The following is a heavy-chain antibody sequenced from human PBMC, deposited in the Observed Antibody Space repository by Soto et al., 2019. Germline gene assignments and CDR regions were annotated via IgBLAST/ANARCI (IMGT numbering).Heavy chain of an antibody. V-gene: IGHV4-30-4*01. CDR1: GGSISSGDYY. CDR2: IYYSGST. J-gene: IGHJ4*02. D-gene: IGHD3-3*01. CDR3: ARAGTRRPLFRY. Sequence: SETLSLTCTVSGGSISSGDYYWSWIRQPPGKGLEWIGYIYYSGSTYYNPSLKSRVTISVDTSKNQFSLKLSSVTAADTAVYYCARAGTRRPLFRYWGQGTLVTVSS.